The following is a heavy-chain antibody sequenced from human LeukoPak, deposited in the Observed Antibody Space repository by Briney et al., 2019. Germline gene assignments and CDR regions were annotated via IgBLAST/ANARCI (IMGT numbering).Heavy chain of an antibody. CDR1: GYTFTTYG. Sequence: GASVKVSCKAFGYTFTTYGVSWARQAPGQGLEWMGWIDAYSGNTNYVQRFQGRVTMTTDTSTSTAYMELRSLRSDDTAVYYCARDRPGDEAFDIWGQGTTVTVSS. CDR2: IDAYSGNT. CDR3: ARDRPGDEAFDI. V-gene: IGHV1-18*01. D-gene: IGHD3-10*01. J-gene: IGHJ3*02.